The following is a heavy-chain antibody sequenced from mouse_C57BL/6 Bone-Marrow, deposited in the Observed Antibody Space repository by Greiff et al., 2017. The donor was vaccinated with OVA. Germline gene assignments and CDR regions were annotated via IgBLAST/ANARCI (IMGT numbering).Heavy chain of an antibody. Sequence: EVQRVESGGDLVKPGGSLKLSCAASGFTFSSYGMSWVRQTPDKRLEWVATISRGGSYTYYPDSVKGRFTISRDNATNTLYLQMSSLKSEDTAMYYCARRWDEAWFAYWGQGTLVTVSA. CDR1: GFTFSSYG. D-gene: IGHD4-1*01. CDR3: ARRWDEAWFAY. V-gene: IGHV5-6*01. CDR2: ISRGGSYT. J-gene: IGHJ3*01.